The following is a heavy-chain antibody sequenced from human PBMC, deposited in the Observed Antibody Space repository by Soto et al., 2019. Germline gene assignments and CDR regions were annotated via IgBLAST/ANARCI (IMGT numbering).Heavy chain of an antibody. Sequence: SETLSLTCTVSGGSISNSDYFWAWMRQPPGKGLEWVGTISHTGSPRYNPSLKSRVTISVDTSKNQFSLRLPSVTAADTAVFYCACQLESTQCYDYWSRGTLVTVSS. D-gene: IGHD3-10*02. CDR3: ACQLESTQCYDY. V-gene: IGHV4-39*01. CDR2: ISHTGSP. CDR1: GGSISNSDYF. J-gene: IGHJ4*02.